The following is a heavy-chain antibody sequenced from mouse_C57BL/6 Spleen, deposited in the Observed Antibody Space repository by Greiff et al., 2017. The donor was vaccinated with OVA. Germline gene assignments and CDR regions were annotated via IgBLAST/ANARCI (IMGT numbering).Heavy chain of an antibody. CDR3: ARYYDGYLDY. CDR1: GFTFTDYY. D-gene: IGHD1-1*02. V-gene: IGHV7-3*01. Sequence: EVQGVESGGGLVQPGGSLSLSCAASGFTFTDYYMSWVRQPPGKALEWLGFIRNKANGYTTEYIASVKGRVTISRDNSQSLLYLQMNALRAEDSATYYCARYYDGYLDYWGQGTTLTVSS. J-gene: IGHJ2*01. CDR2: IRNKANGYTT.